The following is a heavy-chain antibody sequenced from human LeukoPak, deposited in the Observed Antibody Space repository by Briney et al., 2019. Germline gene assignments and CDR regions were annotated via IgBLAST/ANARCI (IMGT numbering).Heavy chain of an antibody. CDR2: IYYSGST. V-gene: IGHV4-39*01. D-gene: IGHD6-6*01. CDR1: GGFISGSSYY. J-gene: IGHJ2*01. CDR3: ARPGIAARPSYWYFDL. Sequence: SETLSLTCTVAGGFISGSSYYWGWIRQPPGKGLEWIGSIYYSGSTYYNPSIKSRVTISVDTSKHQFSLKLSSVTAADTAVYYCARPGIAARPSYWYFDLWGRGALVTVSS.